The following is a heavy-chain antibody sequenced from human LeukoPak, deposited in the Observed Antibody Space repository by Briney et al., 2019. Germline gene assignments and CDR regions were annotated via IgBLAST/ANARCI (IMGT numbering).Heavy chain of an antibody. CDR1: GFTFSGYW. V-gene: IGHV3-7*01. CDR3: ARDHFAIGNGGNGNCFDP. J-gene: IGHJ5*02. CDR2: IKQDGREK. D-gene: IGHD4-23*01. Sequence: GGPLRLSCAAFGFTFSGYWMSWVRRAPGKGLEWVAKIKQDGREKYYVGSVKGRFTISRDDTKNSLYLQMNSLRTEDTAVNYCARDHFAIGNGGNGNCFDPWGQGTLVTVSS.